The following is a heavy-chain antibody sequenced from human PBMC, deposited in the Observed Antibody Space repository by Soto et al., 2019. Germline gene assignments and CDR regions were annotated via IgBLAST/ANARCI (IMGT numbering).Heavy chain of an antibody. CDR2: IYYRGST. D-gene: IGHD3-16*01. CDR3: AHCLGAGNSCYFDY. CDR1: GGTISSSY. Sequence: XXTLSLTFTVCGGTISSSYWRWILQPPGKGLERIGYIYYRGSTHHNPSLKSRLTITKDTYKNQVVLKMTNMDHVDTATYYCAHCLGAGNSCYFDYWGEGTLVTVSS. J-gene: IGHJ4*02. V-gene: IGHV4-59*01.